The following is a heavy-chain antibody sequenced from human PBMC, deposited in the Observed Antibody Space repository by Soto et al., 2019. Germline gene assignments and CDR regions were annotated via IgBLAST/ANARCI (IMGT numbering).Heavy chain of an antibody. CDR1: GFTFSSYS. D-gene: IGHD3-22*01. V-gene: IGHV3-21*01. CDR2: ISSSSSYI. J-gene: IGHJ4*02. CDR3: ASVSHYDSSGYEYFDY. Sequence: AGSLRLSCAASGFTFSSYSMNWVRQAPGKGLEGVSSISSSSSYIYYADSVKGRFTISRDNAKNSLYLPMNSLRDSATDVYYCASVSHYDSSGYEYFDYWGQGTMVTV.